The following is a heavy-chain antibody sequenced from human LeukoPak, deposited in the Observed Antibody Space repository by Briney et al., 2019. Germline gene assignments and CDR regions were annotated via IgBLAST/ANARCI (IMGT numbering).Heavy chain of an antibody. CDR3: ARDKGGGGWPVFDY. CDR1: GFTFSSSR. Sequence: PGGSLRLSCAASGFTFSSSRMNWVRQAPGKGLEWVSYISSSGDAKYYAESVKGRFTISGDNAKNSLYLQMNSLRGEDSAVYYCARDKGGGGWPVFDYWGQGTLLTVSS. V-gene: IGHV3-48*01. CDR2: ISSSGDAK. J-gene: IGHJ4*02. D-gene: IGHD6-19*01.